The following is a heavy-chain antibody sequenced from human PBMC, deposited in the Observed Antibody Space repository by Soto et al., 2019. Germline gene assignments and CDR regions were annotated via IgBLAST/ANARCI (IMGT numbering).Heavy chain of an antibody. J-gene: IGHJ4*02. CDR1: GFTFSTSA. CDR3: AKRDLYY. Sequence: EVQLLESGGGLVQPGGSLRLSCAASGFTFSTSAMSWVRHAPGQGLEWVSGISGSDGTTYYADSVKGRFTISRDNSKNALYLQMDNLRAEDTAIYYCAKRDLYYWGQGTLATVAS. CDR2: ISGSDGTT. V-gene: IGHV3-23*01.